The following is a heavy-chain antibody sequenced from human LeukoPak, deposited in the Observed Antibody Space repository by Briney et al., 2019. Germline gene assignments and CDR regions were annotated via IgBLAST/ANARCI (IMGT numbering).Heavy chain of an antibody. V-gene: IGHV3-23*01. CDR2: ISGSGGST. CDR1: GFTFSSYA. CDR3: AREGLGYCSGGSCYLPVNNLFDC. D-gene: IGHD2-15*01. J-gene: IGHJ4*02. Sequence: GGSLRLSCAASGFTFSSYAMSWVRQAPGKGLEWVSAISGSGGSTYYADSVKGRFTISRDNAKNSLYLQMNSLRAEDTAVYYCAREGLGYCSGGSCYLPVNNLFDCWGQGTLVTVSS.